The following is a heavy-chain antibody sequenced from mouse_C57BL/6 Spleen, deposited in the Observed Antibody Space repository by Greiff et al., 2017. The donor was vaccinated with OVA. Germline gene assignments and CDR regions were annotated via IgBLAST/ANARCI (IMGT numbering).Heavy chain of an antibody. CDR1: GSSITSGYY. Sequence: ESGPGLVKPSQSLSLTCSVTGSSITSGYYWNWIRQFPGNKLEWMGYISYDGSNNYNPSLKNRISITRDTSKNQFFLKLNSVTTEDTATYYCARAVYDGYYVGWGQGTLVTVSA. D-gene: IGHD2-3*01. CDR2: ISYDGSN. CDR3: ARAVYDGYYVG. J-gene: IGHJ3*02. V-gene: IGHV3-6*01.